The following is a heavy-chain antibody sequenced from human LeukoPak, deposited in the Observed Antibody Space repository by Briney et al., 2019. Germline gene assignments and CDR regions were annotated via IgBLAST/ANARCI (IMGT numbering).Heavy chain of an antibody. CDR3: ARVMGATLFRRYYYYGMDV. V-gene: IGHV3-74*01. D-gene: IGHD1-26*01. J-gene: IGHJ6*02. Sequence: GGSLRLSCAASGFTFSSYWMHWVRQAPGKGLVWVSRINSDGSSTSYADSVKGRFTIPRDNAKNTLYLQMNSLRAEDTAVYYCARVMGATLFRRYYYYGMDVWGQGTTVTVSS. CDR1: GFTFSSYW. CDR2: INSDGSST.